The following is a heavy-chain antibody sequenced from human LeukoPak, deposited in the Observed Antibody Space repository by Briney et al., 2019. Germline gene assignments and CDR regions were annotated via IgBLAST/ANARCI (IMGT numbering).Heavy chain of an antibody. Sequence: GGSLRLSCEASGLILRGHAMSWVRQAPGKGLEWVSGIGDSGEIERYADSVKGRFTISRDNSRNTVYLEMRSLRPEDTAVYYCAKGYSSGWTPFDYWGQGTQVTVSS. CDR3: AKGYSSGWTPFDY. D-gene: IGHD6-19*01. V-gene: IGHV3-23*01. J-gene: IGHJ4*02. CDR2: IGDSGEIE. CDR1: GLILRGHA.